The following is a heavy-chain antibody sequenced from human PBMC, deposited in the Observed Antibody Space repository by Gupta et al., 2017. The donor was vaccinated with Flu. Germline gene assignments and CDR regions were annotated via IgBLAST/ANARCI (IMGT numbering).Heavy chain of an antibody. D-gene: IGHD6-6*01. CDR3: ASGPIAARRFAYFDY. Sequence: QITLKESGPTLVKPTQTLTLTCTFSGFSLSTSGVGVGWIRQPPGKALEWLALIYWNDDKRYSPSLKSRLTITKDTSKNQVVLTMTNMDPVDTATYYCASGPIAARRFAYFDYWGQGTLVTVSS. CDR1: GFSLSTSGVG. J-gene: IGHJ4*02. CDR2: IYWNDDK. V-gene: IGHV2-5*01.